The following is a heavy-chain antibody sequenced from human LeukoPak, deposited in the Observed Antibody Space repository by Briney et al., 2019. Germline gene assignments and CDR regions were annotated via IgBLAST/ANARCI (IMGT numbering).Heavy chain of an antibody. CDR1: GYTFGNYG. Sequence: ASVKVSCKGSGYTFGNYGLSWVRQAPGQGLEWIGWINSGNGNTKYSQELQGRVAITRDTSASTAYMELSSLRFDDTAVYYCEREWLTSGDSHYSHWGQGTLVTVSS. V-gene: IGHV1-18*01. CDR3: EREWLTSGDSHYSH. D-gene: IGHD2-15*01. CDR2: INSGNGNT. J-gene: IGHJ4*02.